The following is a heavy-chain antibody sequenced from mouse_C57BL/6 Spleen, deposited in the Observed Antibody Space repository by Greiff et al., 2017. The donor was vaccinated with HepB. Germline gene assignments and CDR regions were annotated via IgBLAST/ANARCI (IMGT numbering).Heavy chain of an antibody. Sequence: QVHVKQSGAELVRPGASVTLSCKASGYTFTDYEMHWVKQTPVHGLEWIGAIDPETGGTAYNQKFKGKAILTADKSSSTAYMELRSLTSEDSAVYYCTSNFFAYWGQGTLVTVSA. V-gene: IGHV1-15*01. CDR2: IDPETGGT. J-gene: IGHJ3*01. CDR3: TSNFFAY. CDR1: GYTFTDYE. D-gene: IGHD4-1*01.